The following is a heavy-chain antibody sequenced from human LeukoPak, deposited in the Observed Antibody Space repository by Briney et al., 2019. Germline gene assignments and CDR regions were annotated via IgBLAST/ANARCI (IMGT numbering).Heavy chain of an antibody. CDR3: AKDAMVRGVMPEY. Sequence: GRSLRLSCAASGFTFSSYGMHGVRQAPGKGLEWVAVISYDGSNKYYADSVKGRFTISRDNSKNTLYLQMNSLRAEDTAVYYCAKDAMVRGVMPEYWGQGTLVTVSS. D-gene: IGHD3-10*01. J-gene: IGHJ4*02. V-gene: IGHV3-30*18. CDR1: GFTFSSYG. CDR2: ISYDGSNK.